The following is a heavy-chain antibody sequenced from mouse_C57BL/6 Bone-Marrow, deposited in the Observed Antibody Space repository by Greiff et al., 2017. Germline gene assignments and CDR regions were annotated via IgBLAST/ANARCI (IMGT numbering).Heavy chain of an antibody. CDR1: GFSLTSYG. D-gene: IGHD1-1*01. CDR2: IGRGGST. Sequence: VKLQESGPGLVQPSQSLSITCTASGFSLTSYGVHWVRQSPGKGLEWLGVIGRGGSTDYNAAFMSRLSITKDNSKSQVSFKMNSLQADDTAIYYWDKNRDYYGSVCYYAMDYWCQGTSVTVSA. V-gene: IGHV2-5*01. CDR3: DKNRDYYGSVCYYAMDY. J-gene: IGHJ4*01.